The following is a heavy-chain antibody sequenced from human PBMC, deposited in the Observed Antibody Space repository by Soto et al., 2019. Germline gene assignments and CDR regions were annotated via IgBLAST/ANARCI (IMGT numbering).Heavy chain of an antibody. Sequence: SETLSLTCAVYGGSFSGYYWSWIRQPPGKGLEWIGEINHSGSTNYNPSLKSRVTISVDTSKNQFSLKLSSVTAADTAVYYCARGAWYGSGSRLYYYYGMDVWGQGTTVTVSS. CDR2: INHSGST. J-gene: IGHJ6*02. V-gene: IGHV4-34*01. CDR3: ARGAWYGSGSRLYYYYGMDV. CDR1: GGSFSGYY. D-gene: IGHD3-10*01.